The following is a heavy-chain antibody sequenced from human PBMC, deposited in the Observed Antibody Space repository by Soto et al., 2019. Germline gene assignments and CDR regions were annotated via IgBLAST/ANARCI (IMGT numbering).Heavy chain of an antibody. J-gene: IGHJ4*02. CDR2: VYSSGTT. V-gene: IGHV4-4*07. CDR1: GGSISPYS. Sequence: QVQLQESGPGLVKPSETLSLTCSVSGGSISPYSCSWIRQPAGKGLEWIGRVYSSGTTQYNPSLRSRVTMSLDTSTNQFSLNLKSVTAADTAVYYCARESGDNSAYEAYWGQGTLVTVSS. D-gene: IGHD1-20*01. CDR3: ARESGDNSAYEAY.